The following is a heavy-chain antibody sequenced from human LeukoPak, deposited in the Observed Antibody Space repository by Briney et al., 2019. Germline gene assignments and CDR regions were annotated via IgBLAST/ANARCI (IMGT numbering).Heavy chain of an antibody. V-gene: IGHV4-61*02. CDR2: IYTSGST. Sequence: PSETLSLTCTVSGGSISRGSYYWSWIRQPAGKGLEWIGRIYTSGSTNYNPSLKSRVTISVDKSKNQFSLKLNSVTAADTAVYYCATAETIYDILSRQLDYWGQGTLVTVSS. J-gene: IGHJ4*02. CDR3: ATAETIYDILSRQLDY. CDR1: GGSISRGSYY. D-gene: IGHD3-9*01.